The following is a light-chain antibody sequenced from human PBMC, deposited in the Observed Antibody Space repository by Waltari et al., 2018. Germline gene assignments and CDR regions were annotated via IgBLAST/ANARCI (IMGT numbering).Light chain of an antibody. CDR2: EVS. J-gene: IGLJ1*01. Sequence: QSALTQPPSASGSPGQSVTISCTGTSSDVGGYNYVSWYQQHPAKAPKLMFYEVSKRPSGVPDLFSGSKSGNTASLTVSGLQAEDEADYYCSSYAGSNNFVFGTGTKVTVL. CDR1: SSDVGGYNY. V-gene: IGLV2-8*01. CDR3: SSYAGSNNFV.